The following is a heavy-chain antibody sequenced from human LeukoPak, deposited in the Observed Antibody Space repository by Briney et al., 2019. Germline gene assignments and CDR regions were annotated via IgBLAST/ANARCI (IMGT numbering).Heavy chain of an antibody. CDR3: ARLLTVYYSSSYNYV. Sequence: SEILSLTCTVSGGSISSSSYHWGWIRQPPGKGLEWIGNIYYSGSTNYNPSLKSRVSISVDTSKNQFSLNLSSATPADTAVYYCARLLTVYYSSSYNYVWGRGTLVTVSS. D-gene: IGHD3-22*01. V-gene: IGHV4-39*01. CDR2: IYYSGST. J-gene: IGHJ4*02. CDR1: GGSISSSSYH.